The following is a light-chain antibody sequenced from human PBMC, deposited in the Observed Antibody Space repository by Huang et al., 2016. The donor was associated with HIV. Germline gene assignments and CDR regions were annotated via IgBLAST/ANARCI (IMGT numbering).Light chain of an antibody. CDR3: QQSYSTLIT. Sequence: IQMTQSPSSLSASVGDRVTITCRASQSIDGYLNWDQQKPGKAPKLLISGASTLHTGVPPRFSGSGSGTDYTLIIDNLQPDDFATYFCQQSYSTLITFGQGSRLDTK. CDR1: QSIDGY. V-gene: IGKV1-39*01. J-gene: IGKJ5*01. CDR2: GAS.